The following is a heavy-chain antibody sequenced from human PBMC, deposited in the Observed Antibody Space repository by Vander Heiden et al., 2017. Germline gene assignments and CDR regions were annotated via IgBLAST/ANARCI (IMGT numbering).Heavy chain of an antibody. V-gene: IGHV3-21*01. J-gene: IGHJ3*02. CDR1: GFTFSSYS. CDR3: AKAFFAFDI. Sequence: EVQLVESGGGLVKPGVSLRLSCAASGFTFSSYSMNWVRQAPGKGLEWVSSISTSSRYISYADSVRGRFTISRDNAKNSLYLQINSLRAEDTAVYYCAKAFFAFDIWGQGTMVTVSS. CDR2: ISTSSRYI.